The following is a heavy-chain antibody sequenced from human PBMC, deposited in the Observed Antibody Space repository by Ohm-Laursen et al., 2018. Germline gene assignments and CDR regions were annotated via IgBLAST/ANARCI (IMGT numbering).Heavy chain of an antibody. D-gene: IGHD1-7*01. Sequence: SVKVSCKTSGYTFINYDIHWVRQASGQGLEWMGWMNPKSGDTGYAHKFQGRVTMARNASISAANMEMSSLRSEDTAVYYCARGRLSGTRRALDIWGQGTMVTVSS. CDR3: ARGRLSGTRRALDI. V-gene: IGHV1-8*01. CDR1: GYTFINYD. J-gene: IGHJ3*02. CDR2: MNPKSGDT.